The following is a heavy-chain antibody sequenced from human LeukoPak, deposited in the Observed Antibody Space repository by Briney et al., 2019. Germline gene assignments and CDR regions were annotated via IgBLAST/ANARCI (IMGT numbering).Heavy chain of an antibody. CDR1: GFTFSNAW. CDR3: TTELYYYGSGSYYNGGFDNWFDP. D-gene: IGHD3-10*01. J-gene: IGHJ5*02. CDR2: IKSKTDGGTT. V-gene: IGHV3-15*01. Sequence: PGGSLRLSCAASGFTFSNAWMSWVRQAPGKGLEWVGRIKSKTDGGTTDYAAPVKGRFSISRDDSKNTLYLQMNSLKTEDTAVYYCTTELYYYGSGSYYNGGFDNWFDPWGQGTLVTVSS.